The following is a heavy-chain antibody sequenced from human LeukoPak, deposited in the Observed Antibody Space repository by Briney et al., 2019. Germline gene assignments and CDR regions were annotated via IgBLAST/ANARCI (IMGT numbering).Heavy chain of an antibody. V-gene: IGHV5-51*01. Sequence: GESLQISCKGSGYSFTSYWIGWGRQLPGKGLEWMGIIYPGDSDTRYSPSFQGQVTISADKSISTAYLQWSSLKASDTAMYYCARRDSSGWYDFYYFDYWGQGTLVTVSS. J-gene: IGHJ4*02. CDR3: ARRDSSGWYDFYYFDY. CDR2: IYPGDSDT. CDR1: GYSFTSYW. D-gene: IGHD6-19*01.